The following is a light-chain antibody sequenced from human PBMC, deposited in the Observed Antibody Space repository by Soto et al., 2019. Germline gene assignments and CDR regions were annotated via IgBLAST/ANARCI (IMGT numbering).Light chain of an antibody. Sequence: EIVVTQSPATLSVSPGERVTLTCRASQSVSTNVAWYQQKPGQAPRLLIYGPSTRASDIPARFSGSGSGRQFTLTISSLQSEDFAVYYCQQYSIWRTFGQGTKVDIK. CDR1: QSVSTN. CDR2: GPS. CDR3: QQYSIWRT. V-gene: IGKV3-15*01. J-gene: IGKJ1*01.